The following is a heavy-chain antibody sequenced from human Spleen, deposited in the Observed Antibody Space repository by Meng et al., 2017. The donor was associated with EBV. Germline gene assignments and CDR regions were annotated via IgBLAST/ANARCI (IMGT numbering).Heavy chain of an antibody. J-gene: IGHJ4*02. CDR2: IYGDDDK. Sequence: QITLKESGPTLVKATXTLTLTCTFSGFSLSTSGEGVGWLRQPPGTALEWLAVIYGDDDKRYSPSLNSRLTISKDTSKNLVVLTMTNMDPVDTATYYCVHRQDSGWYFDFWGQGTLVTVSS. CDR1: GFSLSTSGEG. D-gene: IGHD6-19*01. V-gene: IGHV2-5*02. CDR3: VHRQDSGWYFDF.